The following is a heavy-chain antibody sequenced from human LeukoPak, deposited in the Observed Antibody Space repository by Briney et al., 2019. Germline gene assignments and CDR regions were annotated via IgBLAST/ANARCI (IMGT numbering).Heavy chain of an antibody. CDR1: GGSISSSSYY. CDR3: ARGWRPYYRIAGGLDY. V-gene: IGHV4-39*07. CDR2: IYYSGST. D-gene: IGHD6-13*01. J-gene: IGHJ4*02. Sequence: SETLSLTCTVSGGSISSSSYYWGWIRQPPGKGLEWIGSIYYSGSTCYNPSLKSRVTISVDTSKNQFSLKLSSATAADTAVYYCARGWRPYYRIAGGLDYWGQGTLVTVSS.